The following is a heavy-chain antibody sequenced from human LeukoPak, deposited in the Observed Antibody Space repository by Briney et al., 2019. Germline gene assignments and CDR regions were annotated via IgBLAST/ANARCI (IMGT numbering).Heavy chain of an antibody. J-gene: IGHJ4*02. Sequence: PGGSLRLSCTASGFTLSDYYMTWIRQAPGKGLEWVSYISDDGNTYNADSVKGRFTISRDNAKNSLYLQMNSLRAEDAAVYYCARDAYYYGSGSYSWGQGTLVTVSS. CDR1: GFTLSDYY. CDR3: ARDAYYYGSGSYS. D-gene: IGHD3-10*01. CDR2: ISDDGNT. V-gene: IGHV3-11*04.